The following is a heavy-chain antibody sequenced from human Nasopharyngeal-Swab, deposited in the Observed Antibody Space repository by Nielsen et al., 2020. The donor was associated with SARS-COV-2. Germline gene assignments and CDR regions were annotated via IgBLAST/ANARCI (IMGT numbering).Heavy chain of an antibody. CDR3: ARILVGRYYGSGSYYYFDY. D-gene: IGHD3-10*01. CDR2: IDWDGDK. Sequence: SGPTLVKPTQTLTLTCTFSGFSLSTSGMCVSWIRQPPGKALEWLALIDWDGDKYYSTSLKTRLTISKDTSKNQVVLTMTNMDPVDTATYYCARILVGRYYGSGSYYYFDYWGQGTLVTSPQ. CDR1: GFSLSTSGMC. V-gene: IGHV2-70*01. J-gene: IGHJ4*02.